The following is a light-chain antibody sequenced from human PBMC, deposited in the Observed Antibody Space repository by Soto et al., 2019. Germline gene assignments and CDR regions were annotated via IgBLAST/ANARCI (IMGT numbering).Light chain of an antibody. J-gene: IGKJ2*01. CDR1: QGVGSA. V-gene: IGKV1D-13*01. Sequence: IQLTQSPSSLSASVGDRVTITCRASQGVGSALAWYQQKPGKAPMLLVYDASSVESGVPSRFSGSGSGTDFSLTISSLQPEDFAAYYCEQFNNYPQTVGQGTKLEIK. CDR2: DAS. CDR3: EQFNNYPQT.